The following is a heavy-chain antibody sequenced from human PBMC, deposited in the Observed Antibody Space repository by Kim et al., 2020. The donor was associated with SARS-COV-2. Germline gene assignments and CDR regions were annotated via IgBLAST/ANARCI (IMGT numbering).Heavy chain of an antibody. CDR2: IRSKSYGGTT. V-gene: IGHV3-49*03. D-gene: IGHD3-10*01. CDR1: GFTFGDYA. CDR3: ARGMTMLRGVLSRPYYFDS. J-gene: IGHJ4*02. Sequence: GSLRLSCTSSGFTFGDYAMSWFRQAPGKGLEWVGFIRSKSYGGTTEYAASVKGRFTISRDDSKSIAYLQMDSVKIEDAAVFYCARGMTMLRGVLSRPYYFDSWGQGTLVTVSS.